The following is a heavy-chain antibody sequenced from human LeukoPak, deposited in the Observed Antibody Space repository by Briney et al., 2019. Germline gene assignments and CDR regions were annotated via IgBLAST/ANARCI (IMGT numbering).Heavy chain of an antibody. V-gene: IGHV4-59*08. CDR3: ARHRNCGGDCYSPWFDP. CDR1: GGSISSYY. Sequence: SETLSLTCTVSGGSISSYYWSWIRQPPGKGLEWTGYIYYSGSTNYNPSLKSRVTISVDTSKNQFSLKLSSVTAADTAVYYCARHRNCGGDCYSPWFDPWGQGTLVTVSS. J-gene: IGHJ5*02. D-gene: IGHD2-21*02. CDR2: IYYSGST.